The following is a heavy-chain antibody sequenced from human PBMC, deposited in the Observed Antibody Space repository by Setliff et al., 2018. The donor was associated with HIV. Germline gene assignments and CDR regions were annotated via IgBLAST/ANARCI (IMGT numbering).Heavy chain of an antibody. CDR1: GGSISSNSYY. CDR3: ARDQPQDYDSLTGYYTGRYFDY. CDR2: IYHSGRT. V-gene: IGHV4-39*07. D-gene: IGHD3-9*01. J-gene: IGHJ4*02. Sequence: SETLSLTCTVSGGSISSNSYYWGWIRQPPGKGLEWIGSIYHSGRTYYNPSLKSRVTISVDTSKNQFSRKLTSVTAADTAVYYCARDQPQDYDSLTGYYTGRYFDYWGRGTLVTVS.